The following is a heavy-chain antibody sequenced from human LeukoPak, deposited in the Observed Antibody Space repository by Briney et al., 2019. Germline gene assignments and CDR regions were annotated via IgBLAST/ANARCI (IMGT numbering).Heavy chain of an antibody. CDR2: ISYDGSNK. J-gene: IGHJ4*02. CDR1: GFTFSSYG. D-gene: IGHD5-12*01. V-gene: IGHV3-30*03. Sequence: PGRSLRLSCAASGFTFSSYGMHWVRQAPGKGLEWAAVISYDGSNKYYADSVKGRFTISRDNSKNTLYLQMNSLRAEDTAVYYCARDKGSGYDKGFDYWGQGTLVTVSS. CDR3: ARDKGSGYDKGFDY.